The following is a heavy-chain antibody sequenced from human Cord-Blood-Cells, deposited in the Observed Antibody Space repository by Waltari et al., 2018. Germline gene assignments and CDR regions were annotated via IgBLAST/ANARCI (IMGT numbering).Heavy chain of an antibody. CDR2: IIPIFGTA. Sequence: QVQLVQSGAEVKKPGSSVKVSCKASGGTFSSYAISWVRQAPGQGLEWMGGIIPIFGTANYAQKFQGRVTITADESTSTVYMELSSLRSEDTAVYYCARAGGYSYGHYYYYGMDVWGQGTTVTVSS. CDR1: GGTFSSYA. J-gene: IGHJ6*02. D-gene: IGHD5-18*01. CDR3: ARAGGYSYGHYYYYGMDV. V-gene: IGHV1-69*12.